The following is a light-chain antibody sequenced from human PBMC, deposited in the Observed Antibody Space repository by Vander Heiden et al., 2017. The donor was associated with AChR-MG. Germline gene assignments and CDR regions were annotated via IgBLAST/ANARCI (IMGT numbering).Light chain of an antibody. Sequence: QSVLTQPPSASGTPGQRVTISCSGSNSNIGSNTVSWYQQLPGTAPKLLIYINNQRPSGVPDRFSGSKSGTSASLAISGLQSEDEADYYCAAWDDNLNGPVFGGGTKLTVL. CDR3: AAWDDNLNGPV. J-gene: IGLJ3*02. V-gene: IGLV1-44*01. CDR1: NSNIGSNT. CDR2: INN.